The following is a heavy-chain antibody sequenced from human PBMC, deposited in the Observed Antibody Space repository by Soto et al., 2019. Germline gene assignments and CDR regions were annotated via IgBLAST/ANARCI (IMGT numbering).Heavy chain of an antibody. Sequence: SETLSLTCTVSGGSISSGGYYWSWIRQHPGKGLEWIGYIYYSGSTYYNPSLKSRVTISVDTSKNQFSLKLSSVTAADTAVYYCARVRAIVPAAGDVDYWGQGTLVTVSS. CDR3: ARVRAIVPAAGDVDY. CDR2: IYYSGST. D-gene: IGHD2-2*01. J-gene: IGHJ4*02. CDR1: GGSISSGGYY. V-gene: IGHV4-31*03.